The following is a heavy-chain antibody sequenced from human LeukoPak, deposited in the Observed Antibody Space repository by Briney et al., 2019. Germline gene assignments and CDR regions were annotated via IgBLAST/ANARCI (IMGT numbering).Heavy chain of an antibody. J-gene: IGHJ4*02. Sequence: ASVKVSCTVSGSSLTELSLYWVRQAPGKGLEWMGGFDVINAKTFYAQKFQGRVTMTEDSSTDTAYMELSSLRSDDTAFYYCAAGRPYSLLDYWGQGTLLTVSS. D-gene: IGHD5-18*01. CDR3: AAGRPYSLLDY. CDR2: FDVINAKT. CDR1: GSSLTELS. V-gene: IGHV1-24*01.